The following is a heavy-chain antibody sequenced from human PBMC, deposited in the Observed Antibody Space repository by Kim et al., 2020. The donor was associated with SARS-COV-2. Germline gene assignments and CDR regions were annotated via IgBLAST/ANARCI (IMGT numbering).Heavy chain of an antibody. D-gene: IGHD3-22*01. CDR2: ISSSSSYI. V-gene: IGHV3-21*01. CDR3: ARDRLEDYYDSSGYYDY. CDR1: GFTFSSYS. J-gene: IGHJ4*02. Sequence: GGSLRLSCAASGFTFSSYSMNWVRQAPGKGLEWVSSISSSSSYIYYADSVKGRFTISRDNAKNSLYLQMNSLRAEDTAVYYCARDRLEDYYDSSGYYDYWGQGTLVTVSS.